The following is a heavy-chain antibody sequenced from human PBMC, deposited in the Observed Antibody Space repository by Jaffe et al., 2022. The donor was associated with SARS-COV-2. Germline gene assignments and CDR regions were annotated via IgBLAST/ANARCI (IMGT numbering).Heavy chain of an antibody. CDR1: GFTVSTMY. J-gene: IGHJ4*02. V-gene: IGHV3-53*01. D-gene: IGHD5-18*01. Sequence: EVQLVESGGGLIQSGGSLRLSCAVSGFTVSTMYMNWVRQAPGKGLEWVSVLYAGGDTYYADSVKGRFAISRDNSKNTLFLQMNSLRAEDTAVYYCASGYPTTMGPFDYWGQGALVTVSS. CDR2: LYAGGDT. CDR3: ASGYPTTMGPFDY.